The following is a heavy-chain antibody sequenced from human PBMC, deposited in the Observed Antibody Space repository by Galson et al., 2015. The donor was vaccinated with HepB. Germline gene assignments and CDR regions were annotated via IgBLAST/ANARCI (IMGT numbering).Heavy chain of an antibody. V-gene: IGHV3-30*03. CDR1: GFTFSHYG. CDR2: ISRHGDTK. D-gene: IGHD3-16*02. J-gene: IGHJ6*03. Sequence: SLRLSCAASGFTFSHYGMVWVRQVPGKGLEWMSFISRHGDTKLYADSVKGRFSISRDNSGNTLHLLMNSLSAEDTAVYFCAIVPGPMDVWGKGPTVTVS. CDR3: AIVPGPMDV.